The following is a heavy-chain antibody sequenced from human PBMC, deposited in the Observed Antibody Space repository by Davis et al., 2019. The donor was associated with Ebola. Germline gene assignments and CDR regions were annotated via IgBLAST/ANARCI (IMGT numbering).Heavy chain of an antibody. Sequence: GGSLRPSCAASGFTFSNYWMSWVRQAPGKGPEWVANIKEDGSDKYYVDSVKGRFTISRDDSKNTVYLEMTSLRVEDTAVYYCARDHNSRRHDLFDSWGPGTLVTVSS. D-gene: IGHD2/OR15-2a*01. CDR2: IKEDGSDK. CDR3: ARDHNSRRHDLFDS. V-gene: IGHV3-7*01. J-gene: IGHJ4*02. CDR1: GFTFSNYW.